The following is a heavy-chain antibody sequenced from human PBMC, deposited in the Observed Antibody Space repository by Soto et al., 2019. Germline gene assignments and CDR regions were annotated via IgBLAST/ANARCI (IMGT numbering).Heavy chain of an antibody. Sequence: SETLSLTCTVSGGSISSSSYYWGWIRQPPGKGLEWIGSIYYSGSTYYNPSLKSRVTISVDTSKNQFSLKLSSVTAADTAVYYCASFSLPGVGERRERNWFDPGGQGTLVTVPS. V-gene: IGHV4-39*01. J-gene: IGHJ5*02. CDR3: ASFSLPGVGERRERNWFDP. CDR2: IYYSGST. D-gene: IGHD3-16*01. CDR1: GGSISSSSYY.